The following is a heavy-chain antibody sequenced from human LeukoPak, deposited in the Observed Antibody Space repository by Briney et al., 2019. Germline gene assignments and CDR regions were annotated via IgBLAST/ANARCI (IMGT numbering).Heavy chain of an antibody. Sequence: GSLRLSCAASGFTFSDYYMSWIRQAPGKGLEWIGEIYHSGSTNYNPSLKSRVTISVDKSKNQFSLKLSSVTAADTAVYYCARGGIALEGITFDYWGQGTLVTVSS. CDR3: ARGGIALEGITFDY. J-gene: IGHJ4*02. D-gene: IGHD6-13*01. V-gene: IGHV4-34*01. CDR1: GFTFSDYY. CDR2: IYHSGST.